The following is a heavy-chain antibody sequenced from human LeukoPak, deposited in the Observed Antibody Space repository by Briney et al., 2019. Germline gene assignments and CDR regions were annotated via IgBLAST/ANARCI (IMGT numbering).Heavy chain of an antibody. CDR1: GFTVSSNY. CDR2: IIGSGGTT. D-gene: IGHD7-27*01. Sequence: PGGSLRLSCAASGFTVSSNYMSWVRQAPGKGLEWVSGIIGSGGTTYYADSVKGRFTISRDNSKNTLYLQMNSLRAEDTALYYCAKDINWASFESWGQGTLVTVPS. J-gene: IGHJ4*02. V-gene: IGHV3-23*01. CDR3: AKDINWASFES.